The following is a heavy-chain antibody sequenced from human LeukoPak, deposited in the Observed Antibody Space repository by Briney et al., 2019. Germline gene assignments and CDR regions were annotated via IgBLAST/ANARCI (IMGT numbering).Heavy chain of an antibody. Sequence: GGSLRLSCAASGFTFSSYSMNWVRQAPGKGLEWVSSISSSSSYIYYADSVKGRFTISRDNAKNSLYLQMNSLRAEDTAVYYFAKRFGFFACSYYWGQGTLGTGSS. D-gene: IGHD3-10*01. V-gene: IGHV3-21*01. CDR1: GFTFSSYS. J-gene: IGHJ4*03. CDR2: ISSSSSYI. CDR3: AKRFGFFACSYY.